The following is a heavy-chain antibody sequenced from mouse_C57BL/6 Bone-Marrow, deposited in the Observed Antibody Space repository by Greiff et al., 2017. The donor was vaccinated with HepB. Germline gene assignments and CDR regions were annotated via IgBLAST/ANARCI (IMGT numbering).Heavy chain of an antibody. D-gene: IGHD2-2*01. J-gene: IGHJ3*01. Sequence: QVHVKQPGAERVRPGTSVKLSCKASGYTFTSYWMHWVKQRPVQGLEWIGVIDPSDSYTNYNQKFKGKATLTVDTSSSTAYMQLSSLTSEDSAVYYCASRRLRRVHSFPYRRSGALVPASA. CDR1: GYTFTSYW. CDR2: IDPSDSYT. V-gene: IGHV1-59*01. CDR3: ASRRLRRVHSFPY.